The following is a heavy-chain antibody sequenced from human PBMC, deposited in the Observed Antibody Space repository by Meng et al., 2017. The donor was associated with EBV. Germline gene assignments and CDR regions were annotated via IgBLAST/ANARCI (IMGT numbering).Heavy chain of an antibody. CDR1: GGTFSSYA. D-gene: IGHD6-13*01. CDR2: IIPIFGTA. J-gene: IGHJ4*02. CDR3: ARAEIAAAGRLDY. Sequence: QGQLVQSGGEVKKPGASVKVFCKASGGTFSSYAISWVRQAPGQGLEWMGGIIPIFGTANYAQKFQGRVTITADKSTSTAYMELSSLRSEDTAVYYCARAEIAAAGRLDYWGQGTLVTVSS. V-gene: IGHV1-69*06.